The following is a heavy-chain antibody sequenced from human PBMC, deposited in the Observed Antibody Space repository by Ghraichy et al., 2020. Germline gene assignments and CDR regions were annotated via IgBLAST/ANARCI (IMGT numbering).Heavy chain of an antibody. D-gene: IGHD5-12*01. Sequence: SETLSLTCAVSGGSISSGASSWSWIRQPPGKGLEWIGYIYHSGSTYYNPSLKSRVTISVDRSKNQFSLKLSSVTAADTALYYCARGGGGFDNWFDPWGQGTLVTVSS. V-gene: IGHV4-30-2*01. CDR2: IYHSGST. J-gene: IGHJ5*02. CDR1: GGSISSGASS. CDR3: ARGGGGFDNWFDP.